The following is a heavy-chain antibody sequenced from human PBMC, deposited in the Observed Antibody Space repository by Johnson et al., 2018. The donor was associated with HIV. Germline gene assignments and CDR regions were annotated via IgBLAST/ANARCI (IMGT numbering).Heavy chain of an antibody. D-gene: IGHD3-9*01. CDR3: ARARRDFDWLCAFDI. V-gene: IGHV3-53*01. J-gene: IGHJ3*02. CDR1: GFSVSSNY. Sequence: VQLVESVGGLIQPGGSLRLSCAVSGFSVSSNYMSWVRQAPGKGLEWVSVIYSGGSTYYADSVKGRFTISRDNSKNTLYLQMNSLRAEDTAVYYCARARRDFDWLCAFDIWGQGTMVTVSS. CDR2: IYSGGST.